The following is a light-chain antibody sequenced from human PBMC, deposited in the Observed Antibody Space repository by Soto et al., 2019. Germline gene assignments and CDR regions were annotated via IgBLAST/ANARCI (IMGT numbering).Light chain of an antibody. CDR2: DAS. Sequence: EIVLTQSPGTLSLSPGERVTLSCRASQSVSSSSLAWYQQKPGQAPRLLIYDASSRATGIPDRFSGSGSGTAFTLTISRLEPEDFAVYYCQQHGSSLTFGPGTKVDIK. J-gene: IGKJ3*01. CDR1: QSVSSSS. CDR3: QQHGSSLT. V-gene: IGKV3-20*01.